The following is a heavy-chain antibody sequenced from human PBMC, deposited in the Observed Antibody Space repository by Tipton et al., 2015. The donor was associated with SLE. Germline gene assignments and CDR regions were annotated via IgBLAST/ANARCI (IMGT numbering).Heavy chain of an antibody. D-gene: IGHD1-26*01. V-gene: IGHV4-38-2*02. CDR2: IYQSGSS. J-gene: IGHJ4*02. CDR3: ARDWDSGSTWDY. Sequence: TPSLTCTVSGYSISSGYYWGWIRQPPGKGLEWIGSIYQSGSSYCNPSLRSRVTISVDTSKNQFSLNLSSVTAADTAVYYCARDWDSGSTWDYWGQGTLVIVSS. CDR1: GYSISSGYY.